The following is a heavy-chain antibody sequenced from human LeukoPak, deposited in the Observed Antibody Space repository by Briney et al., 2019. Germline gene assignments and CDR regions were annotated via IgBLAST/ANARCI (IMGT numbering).Heavy chain of an antibody. D-gene: IGHD1-26*01. CDR2: MNDNRGDT. Sequence: ASVKVSCKASGFTFSIYDINCVRQATGQGLEWMGGMNDNRGDTGYAQKFQGRLTMTRNTSISTAYMELSRLRSEDTAVDYCVRGRFIAGAGDWGQGTPVTVPS. CDR3: VRGRFIAGAGD. J-gene: IGHJ1*01. CDR1: GFTFSIYD. V-gene: IGHV1-8*01.